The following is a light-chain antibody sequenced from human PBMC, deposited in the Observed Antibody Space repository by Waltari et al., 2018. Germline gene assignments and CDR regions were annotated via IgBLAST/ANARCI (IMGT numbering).Light chain of an antibody. CDR2: DAS. Sequence: EIVLTQSPATLSLSPGDRATLSCRASQSINNYLAWYQHKPGHPPRLLIYDASNRATGVPARFSGGGSGTDFTLTISSLDPEDFAVYYCHHRSTWSLTFGGGTEVEI. CDR3: HHRSTWSLT. CDR1: QSINNY. J-gene: IGKJ4*01. V-gene: IGKV3-11*01.